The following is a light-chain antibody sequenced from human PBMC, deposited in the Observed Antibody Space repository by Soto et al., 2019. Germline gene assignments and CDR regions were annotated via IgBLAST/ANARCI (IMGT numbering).Light chain of an antibody. CDR2: AAS. Sequence: IQVTQSPPTLSASGRDRVSITSLASQGIDNDLGWYQQKPAKAPKRLIYAASTLQSGVPSRFSGSGSGADFTLTISSLQPEDFATYYCQQSYSTLVTFGQGTKVDIK. CDR1: QGIDND. CDR3: QQSYSTLVT. J-gene: IGKJ1*01. V-gene: IGKV1-39*01.